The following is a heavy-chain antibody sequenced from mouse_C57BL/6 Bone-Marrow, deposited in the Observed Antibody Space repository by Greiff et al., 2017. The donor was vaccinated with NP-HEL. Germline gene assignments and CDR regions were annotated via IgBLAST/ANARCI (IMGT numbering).Heavy chain of an antibody. V-gene: IGHV1-53*01. Sequence: VQLQQPGTELVKPGASVKLSCKASGYTFTSYWMHWVKQRPGQGLEWIGNINPSNGGTNYNEKFKSKATLTVDKSSSTASMQLSSLTSEVSAVYYCYYGSGEYYFDYWGQGTTLTVSS. J-gene: IGHJ2*01. D-gene: IGHD1-1*01. CDR3: YYGSGEYYFDY. CDR1: GYTFTSYW. CDR2: INPSNGGT.